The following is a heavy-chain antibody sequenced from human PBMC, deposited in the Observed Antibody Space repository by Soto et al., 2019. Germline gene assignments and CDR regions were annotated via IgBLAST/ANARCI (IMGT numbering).Heavy chain of an antibody. V-gene: IGHV3-9*01. J-gene: IGHJ4*02. CDR1: GFTFDANA. CDR3: AISQDRGGRTTFIY. CDR2: INWKIDI. Sequence: PGGSLRLSCAVSGFTFDANAMHWVRQAPEKGLEWVSGINWKIDIGYADSVKGRFTISRTNAENSLYLQMNRLRAEDTALYYCAISQDRGGRTTFIYWGQGTQVTVSS. D-gene: IGHD3-16*01.